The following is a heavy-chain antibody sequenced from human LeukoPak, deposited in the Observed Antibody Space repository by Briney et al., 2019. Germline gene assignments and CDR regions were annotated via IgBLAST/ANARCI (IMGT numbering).Heavy chain of an antibody. Sequence: ASVNVSCKASGYIYTPYYMHWVRQPPGQGVEYMGWINLNSGGTNCAQKFQGRVTMTRDTSISAAYMELSRLGSDDTAVYYCARVAGGDWYYFDFWGQGSLVTVSS. CDR2: INLNSGGT. CDR3: ARVAGGDWYYFDF. D-gene: IGHD2-21*02. CDR1: GYIYTPYY. J-gene: IGHJ4*02. V-gene: IGHV1-2*02.